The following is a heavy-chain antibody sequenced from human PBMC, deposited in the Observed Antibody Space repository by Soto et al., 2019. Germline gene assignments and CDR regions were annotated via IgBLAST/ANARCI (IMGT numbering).Heavy chain of an antibody. CDR1: GGSIRSGGYY. V-gene: IGHV4-31*03. Sequence: QVQLQESGPGLLKPSQTLSLTCTVSGGSIRSGGYYWSWIRQHPGKGLEWIWYIYYSGSTYYNPSLKIGVTISVDPSKNQFSLKLGSVTAADTAVYYCARAKKGIAAAENWFDPWGQGTLVTVSS. D-gene: IGHD6-13*01. CDR2: IYYSGST. J-gene: IGHJ5*02. CDR3: ARAKKGIAAAENWFDP.